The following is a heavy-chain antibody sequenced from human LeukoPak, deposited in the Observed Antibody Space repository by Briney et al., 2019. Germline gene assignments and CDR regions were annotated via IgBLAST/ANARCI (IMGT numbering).Heavy chain of an antibody. Sequence: KTSETLSLTCTVSGGSISSYYWSWIRQPPGNGLEWIGYIYYSGSTNYNPSLKSRVTISVDTSKNQFSLKLSSVTAADTAVYYCVRARSSGWPDYWGQGTLVTVSS. J-gene: IGHJ4*02. CDR1: GGSISSYY. CDR2: IYYSGST. V-gene: IGHV4-59*01. CDR3: VRARSSGWPDY. D-gene: IGHD6-19*01.